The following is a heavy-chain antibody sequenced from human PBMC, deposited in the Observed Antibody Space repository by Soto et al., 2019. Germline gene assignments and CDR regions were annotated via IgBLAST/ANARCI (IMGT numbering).Heavy chain of an antibody. CDR2: IYYSGGT. D-gene: IGHD3-3*01. V-gene: IGHV4-31*03. J-gene: IGHJ4*02. Sequence: QVQLQESGPGLVKPSQTLSLTCTVSGGSISSGGYYWSWIRQHPGKGLEWIGYIYYSGGTYYNPSLKSRVTISVDTSKKQFSLKLSSVTAADTAVYYCARDREMFGVVARYYFDYWGQGTLFTVSS. CDR3: ARDREMFGVVARYYFDY. CDR1: GGSISSGGYY.